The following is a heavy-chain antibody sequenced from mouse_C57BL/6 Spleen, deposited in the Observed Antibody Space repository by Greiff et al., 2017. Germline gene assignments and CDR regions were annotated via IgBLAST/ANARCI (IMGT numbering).Heavy chain of an antibody. CDR2: IYPGSGST. D-gene: IGHD1-1*01. Sequence: QVQLQQPGAELVKPGASVKMSCKASGYTFTSYWITWVKQRPGQGLEWIGDIYPGSGSTNYNEKFQGKATLTVDTSSSTAYMQLSSLESEDSAVYYCARRGITTVPYYAMDYGGQGTSVTVAS. V-gene: IGHV1-55*01. J-gene: IGHJ4*01. CDR1: GYTFTSYW. CDR3: ARRGITTVPYYAMDY.